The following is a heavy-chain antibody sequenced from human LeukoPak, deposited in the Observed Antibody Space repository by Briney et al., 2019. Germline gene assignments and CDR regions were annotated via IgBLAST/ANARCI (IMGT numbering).Heavy chain of an antibody. J-gene: IGHJ4*02. CDR1: GFTFSNYG. V-gene: IGHV3-30*03. D-gene: IGHD4-17*01. CDR2: ISYDGSNK. CDR3: QTLYGDFLDY. Sequence: GGSLRLSCAASGFTFSNYGIHWVRQAPGKGLEWVVVISYDGSNKYYADSVKGRFTISRDNSKNTLYLQMNSLRAEDTAVYYCQTLYGDFLDYWGQGTLVTVSS.